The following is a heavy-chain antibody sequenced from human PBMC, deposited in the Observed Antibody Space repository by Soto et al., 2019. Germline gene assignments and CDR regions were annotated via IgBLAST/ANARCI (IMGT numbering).Heavy chain of an antibody. CDR1: GYTFTNYG. CDR3: ERVDVLRFLEWLL. J-gene: IGHJ4*02. D-gene: IGHD3-3*01. CDR2: ISAYNGNT. Sequence: ASVKVSCKASGYTFTNYGIGWVRQAPGQGLEWMGWISAYNGNTNYAQNLQGRVTMTTDTSTSTAYMELRSLRSDDKAVYYCERVDVLRFLEWLLWGQGTLVTVSS. V-gene: IGHV1-18*04.